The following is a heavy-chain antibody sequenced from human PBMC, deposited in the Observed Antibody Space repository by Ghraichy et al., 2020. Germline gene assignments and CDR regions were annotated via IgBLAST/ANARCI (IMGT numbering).Heavy chain of an antibody. CDR2: ISSSGSTI. CDR1: GFTFSDYY. D-gene: IGHD3-3*01. V-gene: IGHV3-11*01. Sequence: GGSLRLSCAASGFTFSDYYMSWIRQAPGKGLEWVSYISSSGSTIYYADSVKGRFTISRDNAKNSLYLQMNSLRAEDTAVYYCAKQTIFGVVHYGMDVWGQGTTVTVSS. CDR3: AKQTIFGVVHYGMDV. J-gene: IGHJ6*02.